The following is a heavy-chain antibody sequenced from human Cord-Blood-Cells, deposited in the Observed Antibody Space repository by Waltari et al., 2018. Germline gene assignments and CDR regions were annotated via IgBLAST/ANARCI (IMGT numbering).Heavy chain of an antibody. V-gene: IGHV1-69*10. CDR3: ARFQSDSSSWFDY. Sequence: QVQLVQSGAEVKKPGSPVKVSCKASGGTFSSYPIRWVRQAPGQGLEWMGGIIPILGIANYAQKFQGRVTITADKSTSTAYMELSSLRSEDTAVYYCARFQSDSSSWFDYWGQGTLVTVSS. J-gene: IGHJ4*02. D-gene: IGHD6-13*01. CDR1: GGTFSSYP. CDR2: IIPILGIA.